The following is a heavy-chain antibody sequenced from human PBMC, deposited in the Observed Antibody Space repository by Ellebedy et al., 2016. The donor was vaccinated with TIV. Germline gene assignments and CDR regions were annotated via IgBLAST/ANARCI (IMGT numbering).Heavy chain of an antibody. Sequence: GGSLRLSXAASGFTFSSYGMHWVRQAPGKGLEWVAVISYDGSNKYYADSVKGRFTISRDNSKNTLYLQMNSLRAEDTAVYYCAKGSEMAEPIWLIKEGGDAFDIWGQGTMVTVSS. CDR1: GFTFSSYG. J-gene: IGHJ3*02. V-gene: IGHV3-30*18. D-gene: IGHD5-24*01. CDR3: AKGSEMAEPIWLIKEGGDAFDI. CDR2: ISYDGSNK.